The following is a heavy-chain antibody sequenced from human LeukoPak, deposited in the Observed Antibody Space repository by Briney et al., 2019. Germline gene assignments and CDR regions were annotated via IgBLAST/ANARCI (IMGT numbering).Heavy chain of an antibody. D-gene: IGHD5-18*01. CDR2: ISYDGSNK. Sequence: GGSLRLSCAASKFTFSSYGMHWVRQAPGKGLEWVAVISYDGSNKYYADSVKGRFTISRDNSKNTLYLQMNSLRAEDTAVYYCARGGSLIQLWSRFDYWGQGTLVTVSS. J-gene: IGHJ4*02. CDR1: KFTFSSYG. V-gene: IGHV3-30*03. CDR3: ARGGSLIQLWSRFDY.